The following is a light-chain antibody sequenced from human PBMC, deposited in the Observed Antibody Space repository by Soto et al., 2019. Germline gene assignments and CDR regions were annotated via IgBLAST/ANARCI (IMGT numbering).Light chain of an antibody. J-gene: IGKJ1*01. CDR1: QSISSY. CDR3: QQSYSTLRT. Sequence: DIQMTQSPSSLSASVGARVTITCRASQSISSYLNWYQQKPGKAPKLLIYAASSLQSGVPSRFSGRGSGTDFTLTISSLQPEDFATYYCQQSYSTLRTFGQGTKVEIK. CDR2: AAS. V-gene: IGKV1-39*01.